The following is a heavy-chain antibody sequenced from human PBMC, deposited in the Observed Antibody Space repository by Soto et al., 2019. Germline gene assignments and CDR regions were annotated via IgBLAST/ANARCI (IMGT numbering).Heavy chain of an antibody. J-gene: IGHJ3*02. CDR1: GFIFGSYT. Sequence: PGGSLRLSCAASGFIFGSYTMNWVRQAPGKGLEWVSSISSSSFTLYYADSVKGRFSISRDNAKNSLYLQMNSLRDEDTAVYYCARDLLVVAPAAMDAFDIWGQGTMVTVSS. V-gene: IGHV3-48*02. CDR2: ISSSSFTL. D-gene: IGHD3-22*01. CDR3: ARDLLVVAPAAMDAFDI.